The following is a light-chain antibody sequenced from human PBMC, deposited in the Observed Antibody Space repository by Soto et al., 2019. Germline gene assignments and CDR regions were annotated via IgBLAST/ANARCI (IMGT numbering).Light chain of an antibody. CDR1: SSDVGGHNY. J-gene: IGLJ1*01. V-gene: IGLV2-14*03. CDR3: SSYTRGSFV. Sequence: QSALTQPASVSGSPGQSITIPCTGTSSDVGGHNYVSWYQQHPGKAPKLILYDVSDRPSGVSSRFSGSRSGNTASLTISGLQAEDEADDHCSSYTRGSFVFGTGTKVTVL. CDR2: DVS.